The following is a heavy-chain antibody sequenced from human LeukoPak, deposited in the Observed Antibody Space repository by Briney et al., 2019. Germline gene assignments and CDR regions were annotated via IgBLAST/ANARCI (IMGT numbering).Heavy chain of an antibody. J-gene: IGHJ5*02. CDR2: INHSGST. CDR1: GGSFSGYY. Sequence: SEILSLTCAVYGGSFSGYYWSWIRQPPGKGLEWIGEINHSGSTNYNPSLKSRVTISVDTSKNQFSLKLSSVTAADTAVYYCARGSNIVVVVAANNWFDPWGQGTLVTVSS. CDR3: ARGSNIVVVVAANNWFDP. D-gene: IGHD2-15*01. V-gene: IGHV4-34*01.